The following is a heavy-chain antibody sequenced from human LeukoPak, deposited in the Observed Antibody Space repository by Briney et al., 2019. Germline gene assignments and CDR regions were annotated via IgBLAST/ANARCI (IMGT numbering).Heavy chain of an antibody. V-gene: IGHV1-18*01. Sequence: ASVKVSCKASGYTFTSYGISWVRQAPGQGLEWMGWISAYNGNTNYAQKLQGRVTMTTDTSTSTAYMELRSLRSDDTAVYYCARVSSSSWYRTNYYYYYMDVWGKGTTVTVSS. CDR1: GYTFTSYG. D-gene: IGHD6-13*01. CDR2: ISAYNGNT. CDR3: ARVSSSSWYRTNYYYYYMDV. J-gene: IGHJ6*03.